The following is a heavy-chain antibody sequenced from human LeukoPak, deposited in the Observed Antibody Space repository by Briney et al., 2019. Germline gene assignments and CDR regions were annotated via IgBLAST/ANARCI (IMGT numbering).Heavy chain of an antibody. Sequence: GGSLRLSCAASGFTFSNYNMNWVRQAPGKGLEWVSCISSSSVHIYYADSVRGRFTISRDNSKNSLYLQMNNLRAEDTAVYFCVTGLWTFGSWGQGTLVTVSS. V-gene: IGHV3-21*04. J-gene: IGHJ4*02. D-gene: IGHD3-16*01. CDR3: VTGLWTFGS. CDR1: GFTFSNYN. CDR2: ISSSSVHI.